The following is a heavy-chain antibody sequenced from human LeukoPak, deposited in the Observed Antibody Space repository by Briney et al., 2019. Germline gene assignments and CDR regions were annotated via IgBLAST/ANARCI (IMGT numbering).Heavy chain of an antibody. J-gene: IGHJ1*01. CDR1: GGSISSGGYY. V-gene: IGHV4-30-2*01. Sequence: PSETLSLTRTVSGGSISSGGYYWSWIRQPPGKGLEWIGYIYHSGSTYYNPSLKSRVTISVDRSKNQFSLKLSSVTAADTAVYYCARGAKSRGWNYGGYFQHWGQGTLVTVSS. D-gene: IGHD1-7*01. CDR2: IYHSGST. CDR3: ARGAKSRGWNYGGYFQH.